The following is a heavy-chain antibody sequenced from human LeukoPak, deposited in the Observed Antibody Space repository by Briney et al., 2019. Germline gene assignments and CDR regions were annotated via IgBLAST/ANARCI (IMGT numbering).Heavy chain of an antibody. CDR1: GSTFTSYD. Sequence: ASVKLCRTAAGSTFTSYDINWVREPTGQGHEWMGWMNPNIGKAGYAQKFQGRVTMTRNTSKSKAYMELSSLRSEDTAVYYCARGWWVARQYYFDYWGQGTLVTVSS. CDR2: MNPNIGKA. J-gene: IGHJ4*02. D-gene: IGHD2-15*01. V-gene: IGHV1-8*01. CDR3: ARGWWVARQYYFDY.